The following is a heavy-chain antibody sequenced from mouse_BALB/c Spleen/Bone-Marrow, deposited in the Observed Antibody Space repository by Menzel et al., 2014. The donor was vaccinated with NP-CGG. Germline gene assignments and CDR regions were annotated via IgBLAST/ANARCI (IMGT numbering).Heavy chain of an antibody. V-gene: IGHV14-3*02. CDR2: IDPANGNT. Sequence: VQLQQSGAQLVKPGASVKLSCTASGFNIKDTYMHWVKQRPEQGLEWIGRIDPANGNTKYDPKFQGKATITADTSSNPPSLQLRTLTSEDTAVYYWAKNGNYGAWFSYGGQGPLVTVSP. CDR1: GFNIKDTY. CDR3: AKNGNYGAWFSY. D-gene: IGHD2-1*01. J-gene: IGHJ3*01.